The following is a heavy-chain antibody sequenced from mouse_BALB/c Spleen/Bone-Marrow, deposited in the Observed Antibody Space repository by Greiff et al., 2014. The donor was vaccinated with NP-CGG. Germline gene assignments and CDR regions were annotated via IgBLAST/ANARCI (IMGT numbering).Heavy chain of an antibody. CDR1: GFTFSSYG. CDR3: ARHQRYYAMDY. CDR2: ISSGGSNT. Sequence: EVQLVESGGDLVKPGGSLKLSCAASGFTFSSYGMAWGRQTPDKRLEWVATISSGGSNTYYPDSVRGRFTISRDNAKNTLYLQRSSLKAEDTAMYYSARHQRYYAMDYWGQGTSVTVSS. V-gene: IGHV5-6*01. J-gene: IGHJ4*01.